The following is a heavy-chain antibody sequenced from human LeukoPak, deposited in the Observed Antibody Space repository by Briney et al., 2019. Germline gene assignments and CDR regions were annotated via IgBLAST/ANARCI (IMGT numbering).Heavy chain of an antibody. Sequence: SETLSLTCTVSGGSISSFYWSWIRQPPGKGLEWIGYMYNRGNTNYNPSLKSRVTISEDTSQNQLSLQLRSVTAADTAVYYCAATIKRDYGDTNLDYWGQATLVTVSS. J-gene: IGHJ4*02. D-gene: IGHD4-17*01. CDR1: GGSISSFY. CDR2: MYNRGNT. V-gene: IGHV4-59*01. CDR3: AATIKRDYGDTNLDY.